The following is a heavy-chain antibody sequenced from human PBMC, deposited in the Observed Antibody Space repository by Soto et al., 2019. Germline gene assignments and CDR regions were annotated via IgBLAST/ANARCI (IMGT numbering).Heavy chain of an antibody. D-gene: IGHD3-22*01. J-gene: IGHJ4*02. V-gene: IGHV1-69*13. Sequence: ASVKVSCKASGRTFSSYAISWVRQAPGQGLEWVGGIIPIFGTASYAQKFQGIVTITADESTSTAYMELSSLRSEDTAVYYCARDVPYDSSGYSYPTFDYWGQGTLVTVSS. CDR2: IIPIFGTA. CDR3: ARDVPYDSSGYSYPTFDY. CDR1: GRTFSSYA.